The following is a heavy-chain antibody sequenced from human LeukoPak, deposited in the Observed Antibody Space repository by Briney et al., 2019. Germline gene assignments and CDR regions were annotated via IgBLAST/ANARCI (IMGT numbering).Heavy chain of an antibody. D-gene: IGHD3-10*01. Sequence: SETLSLTCTVSGVSISAIPYYWGWIRKPPGKGLEWIGSAYYPGTTYYNPSLKTRVTISVDTSKSQFSLKLTSVTAADTAVYFCARSHFYGPGVDSWGQGTLVTVSS. CDR2: AYYPGTT. V-gene: IGHV4-39*01. CDR1: GVSISAIPYY. CDR3: ARSHFYGPGVDS. J-gene: IGHJ5*01.